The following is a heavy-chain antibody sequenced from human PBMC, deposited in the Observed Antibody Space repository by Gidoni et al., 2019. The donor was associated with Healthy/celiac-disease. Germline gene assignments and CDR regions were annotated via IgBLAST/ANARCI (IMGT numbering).Heavy chain of an antibody. CDR3: ARDNRRGQGHDPFDI. J-gene: IGHJ3*02. V-gene: IGHV4-31*03. D-gene: IGHD3-10*01. CDR1: GGSISSGGYY. Sequence: QVQLQESGPGLVKPSQTLSLTGTVAGGSISSGGYYWSWIRQHPGKGLEWIGYINYSGSTYYNPSLKVRVTISVDTSKNQFSLKLSSVTAADTAVYYCARDNRRGQGHDPFDIWGQGTMVTVSS. CDR2: INYSGST.